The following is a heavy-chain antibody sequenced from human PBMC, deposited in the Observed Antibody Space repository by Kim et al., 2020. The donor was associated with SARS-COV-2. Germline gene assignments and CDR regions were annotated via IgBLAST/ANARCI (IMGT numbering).Heavy chain of an antibody. CDR3: ASNYGEGAFDI. J-gene: IGHJ3*02. CDR1: GFTFDDYG. Sequence: GGSLRLSCAASGFTFDDYGMSWVRQAPGKGLEWVSGINWNGGSTGYADSVKGRFTISRDNAKNSLYLQMNSLRAEDTALYHCASNYGEGAFDIWGQGTMVTVSS. D-gene: IGHD4-17*01. CDR2: INWNGGST. V-gene: IGHV3-20*01.